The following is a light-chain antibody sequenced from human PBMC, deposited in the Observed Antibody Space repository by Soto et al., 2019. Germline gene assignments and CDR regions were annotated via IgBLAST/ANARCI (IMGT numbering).Light chain of an antibody. CDR2: AAS. CDR1: QGISTY. Sequence: DIQMTQYTSSLSASVGDRVTITCRASQGISTYLNWYQQKPGKAPKLLIYAASSLQSGVPSRFSGSGSETDFTLTISSLQSEDFAVYYCQQYNDWPRTFGQGTKVDVK. J-gene: IGKJ1*01. V-gene: IGKV1-39*01. CDR3: QQYNDWPRT.